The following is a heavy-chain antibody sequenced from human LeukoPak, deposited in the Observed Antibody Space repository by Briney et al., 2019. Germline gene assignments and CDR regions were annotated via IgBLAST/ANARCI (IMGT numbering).Heavy chain of an antibody. Sequence: PSETLSLTCTVSGGSISGYHWNWIRQPPGKGLEWIGDIYYIGGTNYNPSLKSRVTISLGTSKNQFSLNLNSVTAADTAVYYCARLRCSGGSCYDDYWGQGTLVTVSS. CDR2: IYYIGGT. CDR3: ARLRCSGGSCYDDY. V-gene: IGHV4-59*08. D-gene: IGHD2-15*01. CDR1: GGSISGYH. J-gene: IGHJ4*02.